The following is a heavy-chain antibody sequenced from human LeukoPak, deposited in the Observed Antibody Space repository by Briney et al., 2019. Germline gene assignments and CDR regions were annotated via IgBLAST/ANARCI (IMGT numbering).Heavy chain of an antibody. D-gene: IGHD4-11*01. CDR2: ISYDGTNK. CDR3: ARDDRDMTTVTTLDY. Sequence: PGGSLRLSCAASGFMFSSYSMHWVRQAPGKGLEWVAVISYDGTNKYYTDSVKGRFTVSKDNSKNTLYLQMNSLRVEDTAVYYCARDDRDMTTVTTLDYWGQGTLVTVSS. CDR1: GFMFSSYS. J-gene: IGHJ4*02. V-gene: IGHV3-30*04.